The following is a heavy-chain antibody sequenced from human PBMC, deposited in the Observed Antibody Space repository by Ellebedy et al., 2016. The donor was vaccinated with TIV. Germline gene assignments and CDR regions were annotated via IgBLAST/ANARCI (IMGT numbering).Heavy chain of an antibody. V-gene: IGHV4-31*03. J-gene: IGHJ4*02. Sequence: MPSETLSLTCIVSGDSLSSGTHYWSWVRQHPGQGLEWIGYVFYRGITYYNPSLQSRITISMDTSKNQFSLKLSSVTAADTAVYYCARCTLGPEYYFDSWGQGTLVSVSS. CDR3: ARCTLGPEYYFDS. CDR2: VFYRGIT. D-gene: IGHD2/OR15-2a*01. CDR1: GDSLSSGTHY.